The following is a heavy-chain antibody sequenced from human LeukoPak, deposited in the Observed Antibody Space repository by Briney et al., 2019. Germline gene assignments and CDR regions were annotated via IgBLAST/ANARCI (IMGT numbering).Heavy chain of an antibody. D-gene: IGHD3-3*01. V-gene: IGHV3-7*01. Sequence: GGSLRLSCAASGFTFSSYWMSWVRQAPGKGLEWVANIKQDGSGKYYVDSVKGRFTISRDNAKNSLYLQMNSLRAEDTAVYYCARAYYDFWSGHLPTHFDYWGQGTLVTVSS. CDR1: GFTFSSYW. J-gene: IGHJ4*02. CDR2: IKQDGSGK. CDR3: ARAYYDFWSGHLPTHFDY.